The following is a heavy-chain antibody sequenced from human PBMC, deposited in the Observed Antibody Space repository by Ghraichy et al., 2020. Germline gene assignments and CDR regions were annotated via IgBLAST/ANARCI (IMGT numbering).Heavy chain of an antibody. D-gene: IGHD5-18*01. CDR2: ISGSGGNT. V-gene: IGHV3-23*01. Sequence: LSLTCAASGFTLSSYAMTWVRQAPGKGLEWVSLISGSGGNTYYADSVKGRFTISRDNSKNTLYLQMNSLRVEDTAVYYCAIRAYRYGFSYYFDYWGQGTLVTVSS. CDR1: GFTLSSYA. CDR3: AIRAYRYGFSYYFDY. J-gene: IGHJ4*02.